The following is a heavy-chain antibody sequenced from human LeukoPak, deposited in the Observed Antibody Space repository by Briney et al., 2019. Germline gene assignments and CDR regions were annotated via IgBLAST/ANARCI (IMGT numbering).Heavy chain of an antibody. D-gene: IGHD2-2*01. V-gene: IGHV3-21*01. CDR1: GFTFSSYS. J-gene: IGHJ4*02. CDR2: ISSSSSYI. CDR3: ARSSVYQLLLDYYFDY. Sequence: GGSLGLSCAASGFTFSSYSMNWVRQAPGKGLEWVSSISSSSSYIYYADSVKGRFTISRDNAKNSLYLQMHSLRAEDTAVYYCARSSVYQLLLDYYFDYWGQGTLVTVSS.